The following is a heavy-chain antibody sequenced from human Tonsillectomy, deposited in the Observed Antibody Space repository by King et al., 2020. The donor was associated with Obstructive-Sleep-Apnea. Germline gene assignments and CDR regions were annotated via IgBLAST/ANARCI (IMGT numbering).Heavy chain of an antibody. Sequence: VQLVESGGGLVQPGGSLRLSCAASGFTFSSYAMSWVRQAPGKGLEWVSAISGSGGSTYYADSVKGRFTISRDNSKNTLYLQMNSLRAEDTAVYYCAKYPDPYSSSWYGGWFDPWGQGTLVTVSS. CDR1: GFTFSSYA. V-gene: IGHV3-23*04. CDR3: AKYPDPYSSSWYGGWFDP. D-gene: IGHD6-13*01. J-gene: IGHJ5*02. CDR2: ISGSGGST.